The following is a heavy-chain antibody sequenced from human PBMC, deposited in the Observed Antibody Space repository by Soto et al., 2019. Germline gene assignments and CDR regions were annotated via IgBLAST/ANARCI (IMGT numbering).Heavy chain of an antibody. J-gene: IGHJ4*02. CDR2: IWYDGSNK. CDR1: GFTFSSYG. D-gene: IGHD2-15*01. CDR3: ARDLSPIPETRYCSGGSCYGLERRYYFDY. Sequence: GGSLRLSCAASGFTFSSYGMHWVRQAPGKGLEWVAVIWYDGSNKYYADSVKGRFTISRDNSKNTLYLQMNSLRAEDTAVYYCARDLSPIPETRYCSGGSCYGLERRYYFDYWGQGTLVTVSS. V-gene: IGHV3-33*01.